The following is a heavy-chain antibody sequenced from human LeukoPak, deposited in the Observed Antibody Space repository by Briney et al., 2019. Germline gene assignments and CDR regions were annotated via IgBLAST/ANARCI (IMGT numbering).Heavy chain of an antibody. Sequence: GGSLRLSCAVSGFTFSHYAMYWVRHAPGKGLECVSSIDASGGATYYADSVKGRFTISRDNSKNTFYLQMNNLRAEDTAVYFCAKGSGSGWYGWFAPWGQGTLVTVSS. CDR2: IDASGGAT. CDR3: AKGSGSGWYGWFAP. V-gene: IGHV3-23*01. D-gene: IGHD6-19*01. CDR1: GFTFSHYA. J-gene: IGHJ5*02.